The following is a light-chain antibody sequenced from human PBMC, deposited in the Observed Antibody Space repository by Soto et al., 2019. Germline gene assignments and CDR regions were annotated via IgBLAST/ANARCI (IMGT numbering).Light chain of an antibody. CDR1: SSNLGDNT. V-gene: IGLV1-44*01. J-gene: IGLJ3*02. Sequence: QSVLTQPPSASGTPGQRVTISCSGSSSNLGDNTVNWYQQLPGTAPKLLIYRNNRRPSEVPDRFSGSKSGTSASLAISGLQADDEADYYCATWDDRLNGPVFGGGTKLTVL. CDR3: ATWDDRLNGPV. CDR2: RNN.